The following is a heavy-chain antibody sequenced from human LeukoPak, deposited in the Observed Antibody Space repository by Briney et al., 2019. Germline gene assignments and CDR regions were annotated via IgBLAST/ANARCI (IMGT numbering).Heavy chain of an antibody. D-gene: IGHD1-14*01. J-gene: IGHJ6*02. CDR3: ARHENSLGTSRGMDV. V-gene: IGHV5-10-1*01. CDR1: GYSFTSYW. Sequence: GESLKISCKGSGYSFTSYWISWVRQMPGKGLEWMGRIDPSDSYTNYSPSFQGHVTISADKSISTAYLQWSSLKASDTAMYYYARHENSLGTSRGMDVWGQGTTVTVSS. CDR2: IDPSDSYT.